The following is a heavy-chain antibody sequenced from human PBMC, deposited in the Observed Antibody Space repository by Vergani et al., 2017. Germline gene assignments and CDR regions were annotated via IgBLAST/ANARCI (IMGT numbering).Heavy chain of an antibody. CDR1: GFTFSSYS. CDR3: AKDRRSGNGKDFDY. CDR2: ISSSSSTI. D-gene: IGHD3-10*01. Sequence: EVQLVESGGGLVQPGGSLRLSCAASGFTFSSYSMNWVRQAPGKGLEWVSYISSSSSTIYYADSVKGRFTISRDNAKNSLYLQMNSLRAEDTAVYYCAKDRRSGNGKDFDYWGQGTLVTVSS. J-gene: IGHJ4*02. V-gene: IGHV3-48*01.